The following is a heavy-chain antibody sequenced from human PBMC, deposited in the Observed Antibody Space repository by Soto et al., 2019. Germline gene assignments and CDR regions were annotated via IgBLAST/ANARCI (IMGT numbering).Heavy chain of an antibody. J-gene: IGHJ5*02. D-gene: IGHD4-4*01. V-gene: IGHV1-69*01. Sequence: QVQLVQSGAEVKKPGSSVKVSCKASGGTFSSYAISWVRQAPGQGLEWMGGIIPIFGTATYAQKFQGRVTITADESTSKADMERSSRRSEDTAVYYRARDAGHDDGGNSGWCDPWGQGTLVTVAA. CDR3: ARDAGHDDGGNSGWCDP. CDR1: GGTFSSYA. CDR2: IIPIFGTA.